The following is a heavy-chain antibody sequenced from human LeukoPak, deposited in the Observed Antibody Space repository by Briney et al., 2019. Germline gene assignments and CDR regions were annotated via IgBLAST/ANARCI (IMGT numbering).Heavy chain of an antibody. Sequence: ASVKVSCKACGYTFTGYYMHWVRQAPGQGLEWMGWINPNSGGTNYAQKFQGRVTMTRDTSISTAYMELSRLRSDDTAVYYCARDRIAVAGNRANLGYWGQGTLVTVSS. CDR1: GYTFTGYY. V-gene: IGHV1-2*02. D-gene: IGHD6-19*01. J-gene: IGHJ4*02. CDR2: INPNSGGT. CDR3: ARDRIAVAGNRANLGY.